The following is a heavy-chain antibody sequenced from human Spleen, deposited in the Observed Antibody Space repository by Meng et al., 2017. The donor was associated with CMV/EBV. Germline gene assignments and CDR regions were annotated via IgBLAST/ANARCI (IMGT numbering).Heavy chain of an antibody. V-gene: IGHV1-18*01. D-gene: IGHD3-3*01. CDR3: ARDKEADDFWSCDPYYCYHYGMDV. J-gene: IGHJ6*02. Sequence: ASVKVSCKASGYTFNTYVITWVRQAPGQGLEWMGWISPNNGNTTYAQKFQGRVTLTTDTSTSTAYMELRGLRSDDTAVYYCARDKEADDFWSCDPYYCYHYGMDVWGQGTTVTVSS. CDR1: GYTFNTYV. CDR2: ISPNNGNT.